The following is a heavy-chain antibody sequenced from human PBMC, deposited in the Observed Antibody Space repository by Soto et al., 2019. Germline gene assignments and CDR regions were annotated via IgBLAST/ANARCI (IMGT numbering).Heavy chain of an antibody. CDR1: GFTFSSYG. CDR3: AKMGAADFDY. CDR2: ISYDGSNK. J-gene: IGHJ4*02. D-gene: IGHD6-13*01. Sequence: GGSLRLSCAASGFTFSSYGMHWVRQAPGKGLEWVAVISYDGSNKYYADSVKGRFTISRDNSKNTLYLQMNSLRAEDTAVYYCAKMGAADFDYWGQGTLVTVSS. V-gene: IGHV3-30*18.